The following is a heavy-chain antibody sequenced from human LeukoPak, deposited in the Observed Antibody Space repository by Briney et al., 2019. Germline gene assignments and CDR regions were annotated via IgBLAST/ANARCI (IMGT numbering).Heavy chain of an antibody. J-gene: IGHJ6*02. D-gene: IGHD5-12*01. CDR1: GYSFTSYW. V-gene: IGHV5-51*01. Sequence: GESLQISCKGSGYSFTSYWIGWVRQLPGKGLEWMGIIYPGDSDTRYSPSFQGQVTISADKSISTACLQWSSLKASDTAMYYCARQGGYDYDYYGMDVWGQGTTVTVSS. CDR3: ARQGGYDYDYYGMDV. CDR2: IYPGDSDT.